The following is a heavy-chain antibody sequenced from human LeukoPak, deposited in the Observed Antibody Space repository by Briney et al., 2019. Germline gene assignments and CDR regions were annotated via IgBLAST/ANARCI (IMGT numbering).Heavy chain of an antibody. CDR1: GITFGNYD. D-gene: IGHD3-10*01. CDR2: VSGSGDSK. CDR3: AKGGMSMIRGGAFDY. Sequence: GGSLRLSCRVSGITFGNYDMSWVHQAPGKGLEWVSGVSGSGDSKYYVDSVEGRFTIYRDNSKNTLFLQMDILGAEDTAVYYCAKGGMSMIRGGAFDYWGQGSRVTVSS. J-gene: IGHJ4*02. V-gene: IGHV3-23*01.